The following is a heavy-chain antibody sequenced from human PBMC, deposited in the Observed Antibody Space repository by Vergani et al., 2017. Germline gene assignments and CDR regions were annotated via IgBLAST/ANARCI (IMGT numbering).Heavy chain of an antibody. CDR2: IGSSGPYI. J-gene: IGHJ6*02. CDR1: GFTFSDFS. CDR3: ASDCTSGGCPDNYGMDV. D-gene: IGHD2-8*01. V-gene: IGHV3-21*06. Sequence: VQLVESGGGLVKPGGSLRLSCAASGFTFSDFSMSWVRQAPGKGLEWVAFIGSSGPYINYADSVKGRFIISRDNTNNSLFLQLRSLRAEDAAVYYCASDCTSGGCPDNYGMDVWGQGATVTVSS.